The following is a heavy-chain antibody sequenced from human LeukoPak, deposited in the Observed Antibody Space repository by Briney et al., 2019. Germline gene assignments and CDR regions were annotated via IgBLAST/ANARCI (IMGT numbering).Heavy chain of an antibody. Sequence: SETLSLTCTVSGGSISSYYWSWIRQPPGKGLEWIGYIYYSGSTNYNPSLKSRVTISVDASKNQFSLKLSSVTAANTAVYYCAISNYNPSLKSRVTISVAASKIRFSLKLSSVRPSDTPLHYCARHLYGYVWGSYRVFNYWGQGTLVTVSS. J-gene: IGHJ4*02. CDR3: AISNYNPSLKSRVTISVAASKIRFSLKLSSVRPSDTPLHYCARHLYGYVWGSYRVFNY. CDR1: GGSISSYY. D-gene: IGHD4/OR15-4a*01. V-gene: IGHV4-59*08. CDR2: IYYSGST.